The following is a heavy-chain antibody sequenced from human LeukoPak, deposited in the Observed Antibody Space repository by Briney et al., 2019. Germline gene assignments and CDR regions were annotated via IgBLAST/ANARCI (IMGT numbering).Heavy chain of an antibody. CDR2: ISGSGDDT. D-gene: IGHD5-12*01. J-gene: IGHJ4*02. CDR3: AKDLGGYDLCY. V-gene: IGHV3-23*01. CDR1: GFTFSSFV. Sequence: PGGSLRLSCAASGFTFSSFVMIWVRQAPGKGLEWVSSISGSGDDTYYADSVKGRFTISRDNSKNTLYLQMNSLRAEDTAVYYCAKDLGGYDLCYWGQGTLVTVSS.